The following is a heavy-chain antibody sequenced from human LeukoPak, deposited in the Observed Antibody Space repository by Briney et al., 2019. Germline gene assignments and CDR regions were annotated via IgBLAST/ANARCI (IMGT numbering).Heavy chain of an antibody. D-gene: IGHD6-19*01. CDR2: ISSSGSTT. CDR1: GFTFSDYY. CDR3: ARVPRSGGSIDY. Sequence: GGSLRLSCAASGFTFSDYYMSWIRQAPGKGLEWVSYISSSGSTTHYADSVKGRFTISGDNAKNSLYVQMNNLRAEDTAVYYCARVPRSGGSIDYWGQGTLVTVSS. V-gene: IGHV3-11*01. J-gene: IGHJ4*02.